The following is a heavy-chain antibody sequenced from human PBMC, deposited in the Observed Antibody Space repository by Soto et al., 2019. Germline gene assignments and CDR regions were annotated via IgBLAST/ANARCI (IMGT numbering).Heavy chain of an antibody. CDR1: GFTFSSYA. CDR3: ARDRGAGGSYYFDY. V-gene: IGHV3-64*01. CDR2: ISSNGSST. D-gene: IGHD1-26*01. J-gene: IGHJ4*02. Sequence: EVQLVESGGGLVQPGGSLRLSCAASGFTFSSYAMHWVRQAPGKGLEYVSAISSNGSSTYYANSVKGRFTISRDNSKNTLYLQMGSLRAEDMAVYYCARDRGAGGSYYFDYWGQGTLVTVSS.